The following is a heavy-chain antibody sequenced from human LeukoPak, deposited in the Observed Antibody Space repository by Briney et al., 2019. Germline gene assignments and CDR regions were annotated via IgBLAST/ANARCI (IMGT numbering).Heavy chain of an antibody. CDR1: GYTFTAYY. CDR2: ISYYNGNT. D-gene: IGHD6-19*01. V-gene: IGHV1-18*04. Sequence: ASVKVSCKASGYTFTAYYMHWVRQAPGQGLEWMGWISYYNGNTNYAQKFQGRVTMTTDTSTSTAYMDLRSLRSDDTAVYYCARAAPAVAGTRYFQHWGQGTLVTVSS. J-gene: IGHJ1*01. CDR3: ARAAPAVAGTRYFQH.